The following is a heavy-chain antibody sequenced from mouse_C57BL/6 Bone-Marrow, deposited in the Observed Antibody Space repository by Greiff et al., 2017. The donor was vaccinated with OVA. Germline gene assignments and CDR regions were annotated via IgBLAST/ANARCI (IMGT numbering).Heavy chain of an antibody. CDR2: INPNNGGT. V-gene: IGHV1-18*01. CDR1: GYTFTDYN. D-gene: IGHD1-1*01. CDR3: ARGITTVVYWYFDV. Sequence: EVKLVESGPELVKPGASVKIPCKASGYTFTDYNMDWVKQSHGKSLEWIGDINPNNGGTIYNQKFKGKATLTVDKSSSTAYMELRSLTSEDTAVDYCARGITTVVYWYFDVWGTGTTVTVSS. J-gene: IGHJ1*03.